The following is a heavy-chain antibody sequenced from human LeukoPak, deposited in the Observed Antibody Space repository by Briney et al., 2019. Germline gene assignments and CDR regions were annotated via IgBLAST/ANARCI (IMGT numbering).Heavy chain of an antibody. J-gene: IGHJ5*02. CDR2: INPSGGST. V-gene: IGHV1-46*01. CDR3: ARGYPAANHPSHIASNWFDP. CDR1: GYTFTSYY. Sequence: ASVKVSCKASGYTFTSYYMHWVRQAPGQGLEWMGIINPSGGSTSYAQKFQGRVTMTRGMSTSTVYMELSSLRSEDTAVYYCARGYPAANHPSHIASNWFDPWGQGTLVTVSS. D-gene: IGHD2-2*01.